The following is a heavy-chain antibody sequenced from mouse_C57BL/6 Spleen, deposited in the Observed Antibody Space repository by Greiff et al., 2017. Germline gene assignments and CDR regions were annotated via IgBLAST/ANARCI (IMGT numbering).Heavy chain of an antibody. J-gene: IGHJ4*01. V-gene: IGHV5-17*01. CDR2: ISSGSSTI. Sequence: EVMLVESGGGLVKPGGSLKLSCAASGFTFSDYGMHWVRQAPEKGLEWVAYISSGSSTIYYADTVKGRFTISRDNAKNTLFLQMTSLRSEDTAMYYCARGVALYYYAMDDWGQGTSVTVSS. D-gene: IGHD1-1*02. CDR1: GFTFSDYG. CDR3: ARGVALYYYAMDD.